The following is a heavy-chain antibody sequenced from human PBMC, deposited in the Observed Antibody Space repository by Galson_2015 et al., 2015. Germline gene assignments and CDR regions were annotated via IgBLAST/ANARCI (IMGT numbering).Heavy chain of an antibody. V-gene: IGHV6-1*01. D-gene: IGHD6-25*01. J-gene: IGHJ4*02. CDR3: SRAAAAGINFDY. CDR1: GGSVSRNPVA. CDR2: TYYRSKWYN. Sequence: AISGGSVSRNPVACNWIRQSPSRGLEWLGRTYYRSKWYNDYAVSVKSRISINPDKSKNQFSLQLNSVTPEDTAVYYCSRAAAAGINFDYWGQGALVTVSS.